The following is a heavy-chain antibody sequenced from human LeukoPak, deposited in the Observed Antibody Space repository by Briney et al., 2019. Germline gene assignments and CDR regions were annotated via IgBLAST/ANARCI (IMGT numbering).Heavy chain of an antibody. J-gene: IGHJ6*03. Sequence: ASMKVSCKASGYTFSDSYIHWVRLAPGQGLEWMGRINPNSGDTNYPQKFQGRVTMTTDTSTSTDYMELRSLRSDDTAVYYCARVLRYFDWLSYYYYYYMDVWGKGTTVTISS. CDR1: GYTFSDSY. D-gene: IGHD3-9*01. CDR3: ARVLRYFDWLSYYYYYYMDV. CDR2: INPNSGDT. V-gene: IGHV1-2*06.